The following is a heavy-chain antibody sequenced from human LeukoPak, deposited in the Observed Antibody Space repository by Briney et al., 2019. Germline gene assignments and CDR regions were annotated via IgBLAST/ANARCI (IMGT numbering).Heavy chain of an antibody. D-gene: IGHD6-13*01. CDR1: GFTFSTYS. V-gene: IGHV3-48*04. J-gene: IGHJ4*02. CDR3: ARPSSDWPQPRPFDY. Sequence: GGSLRLSCAASGFTFSTYSMNWVRQAPGKGLEWISDINYSGSNIYYADSVKGRFTVSRDNAKSSLYLQMNSLRAEDTAVYYCARPSSDWPQPRPFDYWGQGTLVTVSS. CDR2: INYSGSNI.